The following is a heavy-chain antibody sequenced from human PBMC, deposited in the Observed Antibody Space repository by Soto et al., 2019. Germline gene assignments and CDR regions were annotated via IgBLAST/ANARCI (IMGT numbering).Heavy chain of an antibody. V-gene: IGHV3-30*18. CDR2: MSSDGNTI. Sequence: QVQLVESGGGVVQPGRSLRLSCAASGFSVSTYAMHWVRQAPGKGLEWVTFMSSDGNTIYYPDSVKGRFTISRDTSKETMYLQMNSVRPEDTAVYYCAKNYVASGYWYNAFDSWGQGPMVTVSS. J-gene: IGHJ4*02. CDR3: AKNYVASGYWYNAFDS. D-gene: IGHD1-20*01. CDR1: GFSVSTYA.